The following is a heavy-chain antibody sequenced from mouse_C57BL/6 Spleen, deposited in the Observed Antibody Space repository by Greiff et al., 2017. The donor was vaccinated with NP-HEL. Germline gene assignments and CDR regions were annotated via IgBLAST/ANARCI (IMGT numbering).Heavy chain of an antibody. D-gene: IGHD1-1*01. Sequence: EVQLQQSGPVLVKPGASVKMSCKASGYTFTDYYMNWVKQSHGKSLEWIGVINPYNGGTSYNQKFKGKATLTVDKSSSTAYMELNSLTSEDSAVYYCARSQITTVGDYWGQGTTLTVSS. V-gene: IGHV1-19*01. J-gene: IGHJ2*01. CDR3: ARSQITTVGDY. CDR1: GYTFTDYY. CDR2: INPYNGGT.